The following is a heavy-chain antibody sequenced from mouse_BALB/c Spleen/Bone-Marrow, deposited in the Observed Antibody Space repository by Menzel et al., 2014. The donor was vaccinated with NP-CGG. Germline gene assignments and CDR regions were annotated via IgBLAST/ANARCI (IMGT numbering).Heavy chain of an antibody. Sequence: EVQLQQSGGGLVQPGGSLKLSCAASGFDFSRYWMNWVRRAPGNGLEWIGQINPDSDTINYTPSLKDKFIISRDNAKNTLYLQMSKVRSEDTALYYCARAKYGNPWFAYWGQGTLVTVSA. V-gene: IGHV4-1*02. D-gene: IGHD2-10*02. CDR3: ARAKYGNPWFAY. J-gene: IGHJ3*01. CDR2: INPDSDTI. CDR1: GFDFSRYW.